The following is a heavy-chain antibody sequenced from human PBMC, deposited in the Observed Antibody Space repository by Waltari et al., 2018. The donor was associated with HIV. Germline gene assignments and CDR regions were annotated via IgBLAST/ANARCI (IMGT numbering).Heavy chain of an antibody. D-gene: IGHD3-9*01. CDR2: INSDGSTR. Sequence: VQLVESGGGSIKTGGSLRLSCAGSGFSVRNHWFDWVRQGPGKGLVWVARINSDGSTRNYADAVKGRFVISRDNSRNTVYLQLNSVKVEDTAVYFCARASHYIEFSTFDGDYYFDLWGRGTRVAVSS. CDR1: GFSVRNHW. CDR3: ARASHYIEFSTFDGDYYFDL. V-gene: IGHV3-74*01. J-gene: IGHJ4*02.